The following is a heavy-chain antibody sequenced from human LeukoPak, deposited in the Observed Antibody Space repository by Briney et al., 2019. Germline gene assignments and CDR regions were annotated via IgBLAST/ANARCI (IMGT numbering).Heavy chain of an antibody. J-gene: IGHJ3*02. CDR3: ARGTRLGYCSDASCYGAFDI. Sequence: GGSLRLSCTGSGFTFGGYLMSWVRQAPGKGLEWVSYISYSGDTIYYADSVEGRFTISRDNSKNTMYMQMNSLRPEDTAMYYCARGTRLGYCSDASCYGAFDIWGQGTTVTVSS. D-gene: IGHD2-15*01. V-gene: IGHV3-48*01. CDR2: ISYSGDTI. CDR1: GFTFGGYL.